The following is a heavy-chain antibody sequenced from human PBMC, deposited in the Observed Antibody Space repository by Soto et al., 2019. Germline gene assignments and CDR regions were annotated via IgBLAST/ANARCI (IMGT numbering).Heavy chain of an antibody. CDR1: GGSINSVNYY. CDR2: IYYSGST. Sequence: PSETLSLTCSVSGGSINSVNYYWSWIRQHPGKGLEWIGYIYYSGSTHYNPSLKSRVTISVDTSENQFSLKLSSVTAADTAVYYCAREGGDGVDYWGQGTLVTSPQ. V-gene: IGHV4-31*03. CDR3: AREGGDGVDY. J-gene: IGHJ4*02. D-gene: IGHD3-16*01.